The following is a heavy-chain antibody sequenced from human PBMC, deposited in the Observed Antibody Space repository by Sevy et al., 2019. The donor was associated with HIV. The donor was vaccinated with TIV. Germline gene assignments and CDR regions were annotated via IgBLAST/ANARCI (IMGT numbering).Heavy chain of an antibody. CDR3: ARGAPPHYDFWSGYCGGLDV. V-gene: IGHV4-31*03. CDR1: GGSIISGGHC. Sequence: SETLSLTCTVSGGSIISGGHCWSWIRQHPEKGLEWIGFISYTGSTDYNPALMSRATISAETSKTHFSLTLSSVTAADTAVYYCARGAPPHYDFWSGYCGGLDVWGQGTTVTVSS. CDR2: ISYTGST. J-gene: IGHJ6*02. D-gene: IGHD3-3*01.